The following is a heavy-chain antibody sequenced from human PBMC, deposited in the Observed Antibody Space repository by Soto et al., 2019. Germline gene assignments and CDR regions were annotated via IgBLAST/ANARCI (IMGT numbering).Heavy chain of an antibody. V-gene: IGHV3-7*01. Sequence: EVQLVQSGGDLVQPGGSLRLSWVASGFTFSTYWMTWGRQAPGMGLEWVAGIKEDGSEEVYVDSVKGRFSISRDNAKTSLYLQLNSLRAEDTAVYYCATAISSPFSKFDYWGQGSLVTVSS. CDR2: IKEDGSEE. D-gene: IGHD2-2*01. J-gene: IGHJ4*02. CDR1: GFTFSTYW. CDR3: ATAISSPFSKFDY.